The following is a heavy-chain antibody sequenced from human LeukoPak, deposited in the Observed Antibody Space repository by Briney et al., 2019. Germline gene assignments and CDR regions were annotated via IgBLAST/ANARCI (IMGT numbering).Heavy chain of an antibody. CDR3: ARGAEYYAIWRGYAGYSDY. Sequence: SETLSLTCTVSGYSISNGYYWGWIRQPPGNGLEWVGSIYHHGSTYYNPSLTSRVTISLDRSKKKFSLKLTSVTAADTAVYFCARGAEYYAIWRGYAGYSDYWGQGISVTVSS. J-gene: IGHJ4*02. D-gene: IGHD3-3*01. CDR1: GYSISNGYY. V-gene: IGHV4-38-2*02. CDR2: IYHHGST.